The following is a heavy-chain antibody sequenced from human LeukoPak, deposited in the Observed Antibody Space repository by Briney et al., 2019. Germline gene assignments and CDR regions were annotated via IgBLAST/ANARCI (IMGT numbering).Heavy chain of an antibody. D-gene: IGHD2-2*01. CDR2: INSDESST. Sequence: PGGSLRLSYAASGFTFSSYWMHWVRQAPGKGLVWVSRINSDESSTSYADSVKGRFTISRDNAKNTLYLQMNSLRAEDTAVYYCARRYCSSTSCPAGFQHWGQGTLVTVSS. V-gene: IGHV3-74*01. CDR1: GFTFSSYW. CDR3: ARRYCSSTSCPAGFQH. J-gene: IGHJ1*01.